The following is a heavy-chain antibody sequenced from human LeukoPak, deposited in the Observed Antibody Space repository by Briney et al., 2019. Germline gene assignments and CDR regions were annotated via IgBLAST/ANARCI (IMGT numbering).Heavy chain of an antibody. CDR1: GLSFADSW. V-gene: IGHV3-74*01. D-gene: IGHD3-16*01. J-gene: IGHJ1*01. CDR3: AIVSGLGMNEYYQH. Sequence: GGSLRLSCAASGLSFADSWMHWVRQAPGKGLVWVSRINNDGSDTRYADSVRGRFTISRDNAKNTLYLQMNSLRAEDTAVYYCAIVSGLGMNEYYQHWGQGTLVTVPS. CDR2: INNDGSDT.